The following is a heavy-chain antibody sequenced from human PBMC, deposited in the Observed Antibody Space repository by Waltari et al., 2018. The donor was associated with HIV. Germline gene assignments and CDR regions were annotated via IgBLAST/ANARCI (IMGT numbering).Heavy chain of an antibody. CDR1: GFTFSRYT. Sequence: EVQLVESGGGRVKPGGSLRLSCAASGFTFSRYTMNWVRQAPGKGLEWVSSISYSSSHIYYADSLKGRFTISRDNAKNSLYLQMNSLRAEDTAVYYCARYGGYSGPTLDYWGQGTLVTVSS. V-gene: IGHV3-21*01. D-gene: IGHD5-12*01. CDR3: ARYGGYSGPTLDY. J-gene: IGHJ4*02. CDR2: ISYSSSHI.